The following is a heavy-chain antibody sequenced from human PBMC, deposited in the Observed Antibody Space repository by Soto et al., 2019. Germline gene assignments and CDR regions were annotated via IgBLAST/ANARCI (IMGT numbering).Heavy chain of an antibody. CDR3: ASRAPYGSGWTLDY. CDR2: INAGNGNT. Sequence: GASVKVSCKASGYTFTSYAMHWVRQAPGQRLEWMGWINAGNGNTKYSQKFQGRVTITRDTSASTAYMELSSLRSEDTAVYYCASRAPYGSGWTLDYWGQGTLVTVSS. CDR1: GYTFTSYA. D-gene: IGHD6-19*01. V-gene: IGHV1-3*01. J-gene: IGHJ4*02.